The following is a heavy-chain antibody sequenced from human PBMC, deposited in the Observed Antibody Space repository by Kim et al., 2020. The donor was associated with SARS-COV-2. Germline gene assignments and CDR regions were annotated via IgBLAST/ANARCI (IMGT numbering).Heavy chain of an antibody. D-gene: IGHD1-20*01. V-gene: IGHV3-30*18. Sequence: GGSLRLSCAASGFTFSSFGMHWVRQAPGKALEWVAVMSSDGSNKNYADSVKGRFTISRDNSKNTLYLQMSSLRAEDTAVYYCAKERNIITPNYFGMDVWGQGSTVTVSS. CDR3: AKERNIITPNYFGMDV. CDR2: MSSDGSNK. J-gene: IGHJ6*02. CDR1: GFTFSSFG.